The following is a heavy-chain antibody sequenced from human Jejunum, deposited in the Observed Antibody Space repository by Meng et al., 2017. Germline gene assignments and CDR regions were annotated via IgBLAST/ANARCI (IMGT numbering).Heavy chain of an antibody. V-gene: IGHV3-30*04. CDR2: ISYDGSSK. Sequence: GESLKISCATSGFTFNNYALHWVRQLPGKGLQWVAVISYDGSSKFYADSVRGRFTISRDSSKGTLYLQMSSLRTEDTAMYYCAREYYGSGSSFDYWGHGARVTVSS. CDR3: AREYYGSGSSFDY. CDR1: GFTFNNYA. D-gene: IGHD3-10*01. J-gene: IGHJ4*01.